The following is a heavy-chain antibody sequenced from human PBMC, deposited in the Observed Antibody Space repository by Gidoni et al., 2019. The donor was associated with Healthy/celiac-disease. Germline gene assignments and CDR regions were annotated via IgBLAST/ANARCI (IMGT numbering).Heavy chain of an antibody. CDR2: ISSSSSTI. J-gene: IGHJ4*02. CDR1: GFTFSSYS. CDR3: ARDLYSSSRGGLLLSPHDY. V-gene: IGHV3-48*02. Sequence: EVQLVESGGGLVQPGGSLRLSCAASGFTFSSYSMNWVRQAPGKGLEWVSYISSSSSTIYYADSVKGRFTISRDNAKNSLYLQMNSLRDEDTAVYYCARDLYSSSRGGLLLSPHDYWGQGTLVTVSS. D-gene: IGHD6-6*01.